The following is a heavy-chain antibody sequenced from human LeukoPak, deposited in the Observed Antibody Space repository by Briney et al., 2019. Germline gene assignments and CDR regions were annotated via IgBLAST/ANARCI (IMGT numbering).Heavy chain of an antibody. CDR3: ALLDQPYYDFWSGYPPLRDY. D-gene: IGHD3-3*01. V-gene: IGHV3-21*01. Sequence: PGGSLRLSCAASGFSFSSYSMNWVRQAPGKGLEWVSSISRSSNYIYYADSVKGRFTISRDNAKNTPYLQMNSLRAEDTAVYYCALLDQPYYDFWSGYPPLRDYWGQGTLVTVSS. CDR2: ISRSSNYI. CDR1: GFSFSSYS. J-gene: IGHJ4*02.